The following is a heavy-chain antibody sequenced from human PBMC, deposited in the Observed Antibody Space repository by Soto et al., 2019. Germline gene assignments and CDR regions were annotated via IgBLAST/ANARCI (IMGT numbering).Heavy chain of an antibody. CDR3: ARGSKEGYSCAQRYLDL. J-gene: IGHJ2*01. CDR2: IKPDGSEK. CDR1: GFTFSTYW. Sequence: EVQLVESGGVLVQPGGSLRLSCAASGFTFSTYWMSWVRQAPGKGLEWVANIKPDGSEKYYVDSVKGRFTISRDNTKISLNPQLNSLRGEDSAVYYWARGSKEGYSCAQRYLDLWGRGTLVTVSS. D-gene: IGHD6-19*01. V-gene: IGHV3-7*01.